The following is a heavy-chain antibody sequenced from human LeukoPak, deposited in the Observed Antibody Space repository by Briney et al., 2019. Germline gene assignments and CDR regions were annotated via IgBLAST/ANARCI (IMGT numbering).Heavy chain of an antibody. D-gene: IGHD6-13*01. CDR3: ARDQGGAAAAPGYFQH. CDR1: GYTFTSYY. CDR2: INPSGGST. J-gene: IGHJ1*01. V-gene: IGHV1-46*01. Sequence: ASVKVSCKASGYTFTSYYMHWVRQAPGQGLEWMGIINPSGGSTSYVQKFQGRVTMTRDTSTSTVYMELSSLRSEDTAVYYCARDQGGAAAAPGYFQHWGQGTLVTVSS.